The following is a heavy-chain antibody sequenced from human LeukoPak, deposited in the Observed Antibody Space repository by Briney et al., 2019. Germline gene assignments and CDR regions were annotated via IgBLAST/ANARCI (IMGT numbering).Heavy chain of an antibody. CDR2: ISWDGGST. Sequence: GGSLRLSCAASGFTFDDYAMHWVRQAPRKGLEWVSLISWDGGSTYYADSVKGRFTISRDNSKNSLYLQMNSLRAEDTALYYCAKEAAAGEFDYWGQGTLVTVSS. CDR1: GFTFDDYA. CDR3: AKEAAAGEFDY. V-gene: IGHV3-43D*03. D-gene: IGHD6-13*01. J-gene: IGHJ4*02.